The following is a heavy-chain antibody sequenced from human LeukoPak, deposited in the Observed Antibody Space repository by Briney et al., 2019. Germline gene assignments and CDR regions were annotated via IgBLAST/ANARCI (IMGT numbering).Heavy chain of an antibody. CDR2: IRGRGEST. V-gene: IGHV3-23*01. J-gene: IGHJ6*02. D-gene: IGHD3-10*01. CDR3: AKVRVVRLGFGEEDV. CDR1: GFTFSTYA. Sequence: PGGSLRLSCAASGFTFSTYAMSWVRQAPGKGLEWVSGIRGRGESTYYADSVKGRFTISRDNSKNTLYLQMNSLRAEDTAVYYCAKVRVVRLGFGEEDVWGQGTTVTVSS.